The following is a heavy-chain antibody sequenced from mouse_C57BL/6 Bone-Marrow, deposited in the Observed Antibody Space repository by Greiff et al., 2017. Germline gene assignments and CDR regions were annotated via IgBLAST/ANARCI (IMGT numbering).Heavy chain of an antibody. CDR1: GFSFTSYG. Sequence: QVQLQQSGPGLVQPSQSLSITCTVSGFSFTSYGVHWVRQSPGKGLEWLGVIWSGGSTDYNAAFISRLSISKDNSKSQVFFKMNSLQADDTAIYYCARGPPYYSNWGYYFDYWGQGTTLTVSS. CDR2: IWSGGST. D-gene: IGHD2-5*01. CDR3: ARGPPYYSNWGYYFDY. J-gene: IGHJ2*01. V-gene: IGHV2-2*01.